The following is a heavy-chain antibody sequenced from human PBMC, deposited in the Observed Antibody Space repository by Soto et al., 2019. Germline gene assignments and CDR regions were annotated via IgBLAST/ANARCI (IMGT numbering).Heavy chain of an antibody. CDR3: ARHLGEGYFDY. CDR1: GGSISSGDYY. Sequence: SETLSLTCTVSGGSISSGDYYWSWIRQPPGKGLEWIGYIYYSGNTYDNPSLKSRVTISVDTSKNQFSLKLSSVTAADTAVYYCARHLGEGYFDYWGQGTLVTVSS. J-gene: IGHJ4*02. V-gene: IGHV4-30-4*01. CDR2: IYYSGNT.